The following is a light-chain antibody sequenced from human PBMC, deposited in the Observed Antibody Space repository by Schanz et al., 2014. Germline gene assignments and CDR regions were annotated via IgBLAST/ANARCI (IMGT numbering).Light chain of an antibody. CDR1: SSDVGGYNY. Sequence: QSALTQPASVSGSPGQSITISCTGTSSDVGGYNYVSWYQQHPGKAPKLMIYDVSNRPSGVSNRFSGSKSDVTASLTISGLQAEDEADYFCCAYAGSGSVVFGGGTKLTVL. J-gene: IGLJ2*01. CDR2: DVS. CDR3: CAYAGSGSVV. V-gene: IGLV2-14*01.